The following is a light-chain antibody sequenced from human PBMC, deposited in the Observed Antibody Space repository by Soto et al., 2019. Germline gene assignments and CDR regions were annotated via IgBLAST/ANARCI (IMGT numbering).Light chain of an antibody. CDR2: AAS. CDR1: QSVSNN. Sequence: EIVMTQSPVTLSVSPGERVTLSCRASQSVSNNLAWYQQKSGQAPRLLIYAASTTVTGIPARFSGSGSGTAFTLIISSRQSADVVVEYCQQYNNWPPVTFGQGTRLDIK. J-gene: IGKJ5*01. V-gene: IGKV3-15*01. CDR3: QQYNNWPPVT.